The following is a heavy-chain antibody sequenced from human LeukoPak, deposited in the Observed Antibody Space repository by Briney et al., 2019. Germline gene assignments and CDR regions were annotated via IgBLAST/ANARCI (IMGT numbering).Heavy chain of an antibody. V-gene: IGHV3-23*01. CDR3: AGRQLWLNY. J-gene: IGHJ4*02. CDR2: IDATGDST. D-gene: IGHD5-18*01. CDR1: RFTFSTYA. Sequence: GGSLRLSCTVSRFTFSTYAMTWVRQAPGKGLEWVSLIDATGDSTYYADSVKGRFAISRDNSKNTMSLQMNSLRAEDTAVYFCAGRQLWLNYWGPGTPVTVSS.